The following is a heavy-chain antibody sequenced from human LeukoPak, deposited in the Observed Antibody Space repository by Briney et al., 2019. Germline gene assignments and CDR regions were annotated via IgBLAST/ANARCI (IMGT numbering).Heavy chain of an antibody. CDR1: GYAFTSYG. V-gene: IGHV1-18*01. CDR3: ARVGYCTSVTCYTSGWFDP. J-gene: IGHJ5*02. Sequence: ASVKVSCKASGYAFTSYGISWVRQAPGQGLEWMGWISAYNGDTQYAQKFQDRVTMTTDTSTTTAYMELTSLRSDDTAMYYCARVGYCTSVTCYTSGWFDPWGQGALVTVSS. CDR2: ISAYNGDT. D-gene: IGHD2-2*02.